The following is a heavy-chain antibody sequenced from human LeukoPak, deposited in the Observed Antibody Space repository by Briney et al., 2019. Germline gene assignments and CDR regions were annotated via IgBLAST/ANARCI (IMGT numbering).Heavy chain of an antibody. CDR1: GFSLTTSGMC. J-gene: IGHJ4*02. CDR2: IDWDDDK. Sequence: SGPTLVNPTQTLTLTCTFSGFSLTTSGMCVSWIRQPPGKALEWLARIDWDDDKYYSTSLKTRLTISKDTSKNQVVLTMTNMDPVDTATYYCARITPAGRQLDYWGQGTLVTVSS. D-gene: IGHD6-13*01. V-gene: IGHV2-70*11. CDR3: ARITPAGRQLDY.